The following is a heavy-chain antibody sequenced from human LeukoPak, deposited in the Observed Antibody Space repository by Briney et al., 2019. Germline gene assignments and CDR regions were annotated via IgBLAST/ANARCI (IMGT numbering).Heavy chain of an antibody. CDR2: VYYSGST. CDR1: GGSVSGYY. Sequence: SETLSLTCVVSGGSVSGYYWGWIRQPPGRGPEWIGYVYYSGSTNYNPSFKSRITISVDTSRNQFSLQLSSVTAADTAVYYCARIHRYCSGGACYVLDNWGQGTLVAVSS. V-gene: IGHV4-59*02. CDR3: ARIHRYCSGGACYVLDN. D-gene: IGHD2-15*01. J-gene: IGHJ4*02.